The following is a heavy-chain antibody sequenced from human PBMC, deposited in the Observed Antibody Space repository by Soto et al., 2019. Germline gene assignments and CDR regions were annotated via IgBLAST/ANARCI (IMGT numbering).Heavy chain of an antibody. CDR2: IIPIFGTA. Sequence: ASVKVSCKASGGTFSSYAISLVRQAPGQGLEWMGGIIPIFGTANYAQKFQGRVTITADESTSTAYMELSSLRSEDTAVYYCAGEPCGGDCYPYYYYYGMDVWGQGTTVTVSS. CDR1: GGTFSSYA. V-gene: IGHV1-69*13. D-gene: IGHD2-21*02. J-gene: IGHJ6*02. CDR3: AGEPCGGDCYPYYYYYGMDV.